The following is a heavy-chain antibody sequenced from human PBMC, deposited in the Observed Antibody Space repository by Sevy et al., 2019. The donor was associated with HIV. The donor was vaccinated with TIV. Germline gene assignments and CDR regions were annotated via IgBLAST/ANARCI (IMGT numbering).Heavy chain of an antibody. Sequence: GGSLRLSCATSGFTFNSYGMHWVRQAPGKGLEWVSLIWFHGTKEHYSDSVKGRFTVSRDNSKNTLYLQLTSLRPEDTAVYYCARDRGVAGTSGFYYCGQGTLVSVSS. CDR1: GFTFNSYG. D-gene: IGHD6-19*01. J-gene: IGHJ4*02. V-gene: IGHV3-33*01. CDR2: IWFHGTKE. CDR3: ARDRGVAGTSGFYY.